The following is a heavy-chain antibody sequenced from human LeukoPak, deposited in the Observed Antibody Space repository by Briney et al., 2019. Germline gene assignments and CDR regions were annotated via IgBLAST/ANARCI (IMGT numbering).Heavy chain of an antibody. D-gene: IGHD6-13*01. CDR2: ISSSSNTI. Sequence: GGSLRLSCAASGFTFNDFSVNWVRQAPGKGLEWVSYISSSSNTIYYADSVKGRFTISRDNARNSLYLQMNSLRDEDTAVYYCARDRDHSNNWYIFLDYWGQGTLVTVSS. CDR3: ARDRDHSNNWYIFLDY. V-gene: IGHV3-48*02. CDR1: GFTFNDFS. J-gene: IGHJ4*02.